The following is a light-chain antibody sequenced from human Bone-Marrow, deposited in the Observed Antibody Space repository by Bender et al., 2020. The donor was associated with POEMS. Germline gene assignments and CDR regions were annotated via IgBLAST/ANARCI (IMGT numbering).Light chain of an antibody. Sequence: SYELTQPPSLSVSPGQTARITCFGDALPHQYAYWYQQKPGQAPVLVIYKDSERPSGIPERFSGSSSGTTVTLTISGVQAEDDADYYCQSADTNGTYYVFGTGTKVTVL. CDR3: QSADTNGTYYV. CDR1: ALPHQY. V-gene: IGLV3-25*03. CDR2: KDS. J-gene: IGLJ1*01.